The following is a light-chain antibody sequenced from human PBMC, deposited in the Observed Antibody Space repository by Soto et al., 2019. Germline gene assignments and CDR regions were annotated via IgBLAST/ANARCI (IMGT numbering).Light chain of an antibody. V-gene: IGLV2-8*01. CDR3: SSYAGTNNLLYV. CDR1: SSGVGAYNY. CDR2: EVS. J-gene: IGLJ1*01. Sequence: QSVLTQPPSASGSPGQSVTISCSGTSSGVGAYNYVSWYQQHPSKAPRLLIYEVSQRPSGVPDRFSGSKSANTASLTVSGLQPEDEADYYCSSYAGTNNLLYVFGTGTKVTVL.